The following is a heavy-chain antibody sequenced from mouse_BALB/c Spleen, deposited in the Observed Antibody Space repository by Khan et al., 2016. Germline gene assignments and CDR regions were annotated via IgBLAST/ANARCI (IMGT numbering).Heavy chain of an antibody. CDR2: ISEGCSYT. CDR3: ARTDANYGYVDG. D-gene: IGHD2-4*01. CDR1: GFTFSDYY. V-gene: IGHV5-4*02. J-gene: IGHJ1*01. Sequence: EVELVESGGGLVKPGGSLKLSCRASGFTFSDYYIYWVRQTPEKKLEWVATISEGCSYTYYLDSVKGRFTFSRDNAENNLYLQMSILKSEDTAMSYCARTDANYGYVDGWGAVTTGTVSS.